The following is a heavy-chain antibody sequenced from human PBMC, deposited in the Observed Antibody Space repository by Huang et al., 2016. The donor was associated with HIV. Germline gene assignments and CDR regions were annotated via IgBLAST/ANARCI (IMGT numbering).Heavy chain of an antibody. V-gene: IGHV3-23*01. CDR2: ISGSGCST. D-gene: IGHD3-22*01. CDR3: AKGSITMIVVVISFDY. CDR1: GFTFSSYA. Sequence: EVQLLESGGGLVQHGGSVRLSCAAFGFTFSSYAMGWVRQAPGKWLELMSAISGSGCSTYYADSVKVRFTISRDNSKNTLYLQMNSLRAEDTAVYYCAKGSITMIVVVISFDYWGQGTLVTVSS. J-gene: IGHJ4*02.